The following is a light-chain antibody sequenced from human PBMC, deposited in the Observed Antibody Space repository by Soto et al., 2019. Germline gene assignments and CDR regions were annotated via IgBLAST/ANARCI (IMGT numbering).Light chain of an antibody. Sequence: QSVLTQPASVSGSPGQSITISCTGTSSDIGGYNSVSWYQQHPGKAPKLMIYDVSKRPSGVPDRFSGSKSGNTASLTISGLQAEDEADYYCCSYAGSYTGVFGGGTKLTVL. J-gene: IGLJ3*02. CDR3: CSYAGSYTGV. V-gene: IGLV2-11*01. CDR1: SSDIGGYNS. CDR2: DVS.